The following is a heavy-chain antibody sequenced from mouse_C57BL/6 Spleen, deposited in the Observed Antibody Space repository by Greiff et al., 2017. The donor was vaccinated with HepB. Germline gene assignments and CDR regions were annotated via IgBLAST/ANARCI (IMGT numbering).Heavy chain of an antibody. CDR2: ISNGGGST. Sequence: SLEWVAYISNGGGSTYYPDTVKGRFTISRDNAKNTLYLQMSRLKSEDTAMYYCARADYDYTWFAYWGQGTLVTVSA. D-gene: IGHD2-4*01. J-gene: IGHJ3*01. V-gene: IGHV5-12*01. CDR3: ARADYDYTWFAY.